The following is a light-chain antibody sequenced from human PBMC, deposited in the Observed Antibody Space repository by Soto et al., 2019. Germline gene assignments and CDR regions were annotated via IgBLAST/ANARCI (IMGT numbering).Light chain of an antibody. Sequence: EIVLTQSPGTLSLSPGERATLSCRASQSVSSSYLAWYQQKPGQAPRLLIYGASSRATGIPDRFSDSGSGTDFTLTISSLEPEDFAVYYCQQYGSSPETFGQGTKVDIK. J-gene: IGKJ1*01. V-gene: IGKV3-20*01. CDR2: GAS. CDR3: QQYGSSPET. CDR1: QSVSSSY.